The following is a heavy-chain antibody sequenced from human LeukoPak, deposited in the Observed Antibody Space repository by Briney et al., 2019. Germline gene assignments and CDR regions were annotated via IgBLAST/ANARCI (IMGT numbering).Heavy chain of an antibody. Sequence: GGSLRLSCAASGFNFDDYAMHWVRQAPGKGLEWVSGISWNSGSIGYADSVKGRFTISRDNAKNSLYLQMNSLRVEDMALYYCAKDFTSDYYDSSGYLDYWGQGTLVTVSS. V-gene: IGHV3-9*03. J-gene: IGHJ4*02. CDR3: AKDFTSDYYDSSGYLDY. D-gene: IGHD3-22*01. CDR1: GFNFDDYA. CDR2: ISWNSGSI.